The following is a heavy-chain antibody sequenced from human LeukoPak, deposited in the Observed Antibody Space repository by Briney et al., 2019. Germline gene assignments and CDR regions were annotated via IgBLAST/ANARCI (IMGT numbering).Heavy chain of an antibody. CDR3: ARGPDTAMVSLDY. D-gene: IGHD5-18*01. CDR1: GYSFTSYW. J-gene: IGHJ4*02. V-gene: IGHV5-51*01. Sequence: GESLKISCKGSGYSFTSYWIGWVRQMPGKGLGWVGIIYPGDSDTRYSPSFHGQVTISADKSISTAYLQWSSLKASDTAMYYCARGPDTAMVSLDYWGQGTLVTVSS. CDR2: IYPGDSDT.